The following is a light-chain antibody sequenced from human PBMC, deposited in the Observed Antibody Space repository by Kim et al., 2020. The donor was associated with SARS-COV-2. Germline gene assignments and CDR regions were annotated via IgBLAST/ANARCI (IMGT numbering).Light chain of an antibody. Sequence: PGERATLSCRASQSVGRNLAWYQQKPGQAPRLVIYGASTRATGVPARFSGSGYGTEFTLTISSLQSEDFAVYYCQQYNNWPPLTFGPGTKVDIK. CDR3: QQYNNWPPLT. V-gene: IGKV3-15*01. CDR2: GAS. J-gene: IGKJ3*01. CDR1: QSVGRN.